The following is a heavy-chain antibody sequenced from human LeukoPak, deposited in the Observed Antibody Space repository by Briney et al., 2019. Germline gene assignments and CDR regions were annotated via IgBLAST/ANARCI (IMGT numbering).Heavy chain of an antibody. CDR2: INPNSGGT. CDR3: ARSRVLRYCSSTSCRLGYMDV. Sequence: ASVKVSCKASGYTFTGYYMHWVRQAPGQGLEWMGWINPNSGGTNYAQKFQGRVTMTRDTSISPAYMELSRLRSDDTAVYYCARSRVLRYCSSTSCRLGYMDVWGKGTTVTVSS. D-gene: IGHD2-2*01. J-gene: IGHJ6*03. CDR1: GYTFTGYY. V-gene: IGHV1-2*02.